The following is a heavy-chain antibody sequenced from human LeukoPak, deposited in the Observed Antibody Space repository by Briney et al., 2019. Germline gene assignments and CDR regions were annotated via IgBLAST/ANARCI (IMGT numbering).Heavy chain of an antibody. V-gene: IGHV4-59*01. CDR2: IYYSGST. CDR3: AREVVGQFDY. J-gene: IGHJ4*02. Sequence: PSETLSLTCTVSGGSIRSYYWSWIRQPPGKGLEWIGYIYYSGSTNYNPSLKSRVTISVDTSKNQFSLKLNSVTAADTAVYYCAREVVGQFDYWGQGTLVTVSS. D-gene: IGHD1-26*01. CDR1: GGSIRSYY.